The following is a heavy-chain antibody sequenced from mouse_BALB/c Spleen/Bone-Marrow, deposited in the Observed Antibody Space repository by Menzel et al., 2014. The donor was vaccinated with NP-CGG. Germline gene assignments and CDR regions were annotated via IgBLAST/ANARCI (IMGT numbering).Heavy chain of an antibody. V-gene: IGHV14-3*02. CDR3: ARSGGHYDGAWFIY. J-gene: IGHJ3*01. D-gene: IGHD1-2*01. Sequence: EVQLQQSGAELVKPGASVKLPCTVSGFNIKDTYIHWMKQRPEQGLEWIGRIDPVNGNSKFDPKFQGKATITADTSSNTAYLQLISLTSEDTAVYYCARSGGHYDGAWFIYWGQGTLVTVST. CDR1: GFNIKDTY. CDR2: IDPVNGNS.